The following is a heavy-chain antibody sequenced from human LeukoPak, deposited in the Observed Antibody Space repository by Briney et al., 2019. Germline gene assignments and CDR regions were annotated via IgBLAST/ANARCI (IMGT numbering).Heavy chain of an antibody. Sequence: SETLSLTCAVYGGSFSGYYWSWIRQPPGKGLEWIGEINHSGSTNYNPSLKSRVTISVDTSKNQFSLKLSSVTAADTAVYYCAREYSYGSPLYYYDSSGFFDYWGQGTLVTVSS. CDR2: INHSGST. V-gene: IGHV4-34*01. CDR1: GGSFSGYY. D-gene: IGHD3-22*01. J-gene: IGHJ4*02. CDR3: AREYSYGSPLYYYDSSGFFDY.